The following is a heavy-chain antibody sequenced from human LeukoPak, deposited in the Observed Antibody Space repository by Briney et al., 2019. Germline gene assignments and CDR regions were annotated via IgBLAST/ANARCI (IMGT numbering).Heavy chain of an antibody. V-gene: IGHV3-9*03. CDR2: ISWNSGSI. CDR1: GFTFDDYG. D-gene: IGHD4-17*01. CDR3: AATRGLPDWDYGDYVDAFDI. Sequence: QTGGSLRLSCAASGFTFDDYGMSWVRQAPGKGLEWVSGISWNSGSIGYADSVKGRFTVSRDNAKNSLYLQMNSLRAEDMALYYCAATRGLPDWDYGDYVDAFDIWGQGTMVTVSS. J-gene: IGHJ3*02.